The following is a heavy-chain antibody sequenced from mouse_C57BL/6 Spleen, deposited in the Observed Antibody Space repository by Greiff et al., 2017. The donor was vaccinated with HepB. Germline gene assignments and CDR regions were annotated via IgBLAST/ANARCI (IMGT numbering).Heavy chain of an antibody. CDR2: INPDSSTI. CDR1: GIDFSRYW. D-gene: IGHD1-1*01. CDR3: ARAGSSPAWFAY. Sequence: EVTLLESGGGLVQPGGSLKLSCAASGIDFSRYWMSWVRRAPGKGLEWIGEINPDSSTINYAPSLKDKLIISRDNAKNKLYLQMSKVRSEDTALYYCARAGSSPAWFAYWGQGTLVTVSA. V-gene: IGHV4-1*01. J-gene: IGHJ3*01.